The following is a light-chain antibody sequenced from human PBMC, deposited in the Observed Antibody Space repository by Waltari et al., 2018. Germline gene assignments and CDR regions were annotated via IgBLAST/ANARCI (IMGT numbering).Light chain of an antibody. CDR2: GAS. Sequence: EIVLTQSPGTLSLSPGERATLSCRASQTVSSYYLAWYQQKPGLAPTLLIYGASTRAPGTPYRFSGSGSGTDFTLTISRLEPEDFAVYYCQQYGSSPTFGQGTKVEIK. V-gene: IGKV3-20*01. CDR3: QQYGSSPT. J-gene: IGKJ1*01. CDR1: QTVSSYY.